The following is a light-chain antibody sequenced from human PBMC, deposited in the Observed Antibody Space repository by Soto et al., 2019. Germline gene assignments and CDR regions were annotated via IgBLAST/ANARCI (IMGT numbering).Light chain of an antibody. CDR3: CSYAGRYTYV. V-gene: IGLV2-11*01. CDR1: SSDVGGYNY. CDR2: DVS. J-gene: IGLJ1*01. Sequence: QSVRTEPRWVSVSPGQSVTISCTGTSSDVGGYNYVSWYQQHPGKAPKLMVYDVSKRPSGVPDRFSGSKSGNTASLTISGLQAEDEADYYCCSYAGRYTYVFGTGTKVTVL.